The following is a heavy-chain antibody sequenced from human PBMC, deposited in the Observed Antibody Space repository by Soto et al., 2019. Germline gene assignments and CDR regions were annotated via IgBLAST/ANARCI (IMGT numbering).Heavy chain of an antibody. CDR3: ASLGVGDWANYYYYYGMDV. CDR1: GFTFSVYA. CDR2: VTANGGST. D-gene: IGHD2-21*02. J-gene: IGHJ6*02. Sequence: PGGSLRLSCAATGFTFSVYAMTWVRQAPGKGLEWVSAVTANGGSTHSADSVKGRFTISRDNSKNTLFLQMNSLRAEDTAVYYCASLGVGDWANYYYYYGMDVWGQGTTVTVSS. V-gene: IGHV3-23*01.